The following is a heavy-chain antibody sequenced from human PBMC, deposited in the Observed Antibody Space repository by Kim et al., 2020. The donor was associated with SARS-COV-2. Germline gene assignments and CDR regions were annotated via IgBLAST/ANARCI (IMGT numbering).Heavy chain of an antibody. CDR1: GFTFSDFA. Sequence: GGSLRLSCAASGFTFSDFAMHWVRRAPGKGLEWVALLWNDGSNKNYADSVQGRFTISRDNSKNTLFLQMNSLRAEDTALYYCARGEQQLGYSYYYGLDVWGHETSVTVSS. V-gene: IGHV3-33*01. J-gene: IGHJ6*02. CDR3: ARGEQQLGYSYYYGLDV. D-gene: IGHD6-13*01. CDR2: LWNDGSNK.